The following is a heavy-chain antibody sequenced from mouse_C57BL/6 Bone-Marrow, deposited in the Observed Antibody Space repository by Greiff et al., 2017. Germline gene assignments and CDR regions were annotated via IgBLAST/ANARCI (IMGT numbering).Heavy chain of an antibody. CDR2: ISSGGSYT. J-gene: IGHJ1*03. Sequence: VQLQQSGGDLVKPGGSLKLSCAASGFTFSSYGMSWVRQTPDKRLEWVATISSGGSYTYYPDSVKGRFTISRDNAKNTLYLQMSSLKSEDTAMYYCARHAIYYDYDGYFDVWGTGTTVTVSS. CDR1: GFTFSSYG. D-gene: IGHD2-4*01. CDR3: ARHAIYYDYDGYFDV. V-gene: IGHV5-6*01.